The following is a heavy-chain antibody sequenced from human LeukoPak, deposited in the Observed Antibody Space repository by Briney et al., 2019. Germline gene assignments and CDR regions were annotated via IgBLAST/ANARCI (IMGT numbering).Heavy chain of an antibody. CDR1: GGSISGSNYH. CDR2: INYWGHT. Sequence: SETLSLTCTVSGGSISGSNYHWGWIRQPPGKGLEWIGSINYWGHTYYNPSLESRVTISVDTSKNQFSLKVSSVTAADTALYYCAPTYSYTGGGYDYWGQGTLDTVSS. D-gene: IGHD5-18*01. V-gene: IGHV4-39*01. J-gene: IGHJ4*02. CDR3: APTYSYTGGGYDY.